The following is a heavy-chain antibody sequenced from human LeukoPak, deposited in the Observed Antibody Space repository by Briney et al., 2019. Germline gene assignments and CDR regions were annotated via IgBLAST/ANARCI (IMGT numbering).Heavy chain of an antibody. CDR3: AREDHYESSGYYRSGDY. J-gene: IGHJ4*02. Sequence: PGGSLRLSCAASGFTFSSYEMNWVRQAPGKGLEWVSYISSGGTTIYYADSVKGRFTISRDNAKNSLYLQMNSLRAEDTAVYYGAREDHYESSGYYRSGDYWGQGTLVTVSS. V-gene: IGHV3-48*03. D-gene: IGHD3-22*01. CDR1: GFTFSSYE. CDR2: ISSGGTTI.